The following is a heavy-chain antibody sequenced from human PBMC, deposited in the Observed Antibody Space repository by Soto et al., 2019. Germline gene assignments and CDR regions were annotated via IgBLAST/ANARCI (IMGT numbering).Heavy chain of an antibody. J-gene: IGHJ5*02. V-gene: IGHV3-23*01. Sequence: GGSLRLSCAASGFTFSSYAMSWVRQAPGKGLEWVSAISGSGGSTYYADSVKGRFTISRDNSENTLYLQMNSLRAEDTAVYYCAKAYGAQRGNWFDPWGQGTLVTVSS. D-gene: IGHD4-17*01. CDR1: GFTFSSYA. CDR3: AKAYGAQRGNWFDP. CDR2: ISGSGGST.